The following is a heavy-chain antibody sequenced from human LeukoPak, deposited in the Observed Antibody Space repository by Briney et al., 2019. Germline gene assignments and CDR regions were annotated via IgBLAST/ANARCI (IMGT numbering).Heavy chain of an antibody. Sequence: GESLKISCKGSGYSFTSYWIGWVRQVPGKGLEWMGIIYPGDSDTRYSPSFQGQVTISADKSISTAYLQWSSLKASGTAMYYCATAYSSTHYGMDVWGQGTTVTVSS. J-gene: IGHJ6*02. CDR2: IYPGDSDT. CDR3: ATAYSSTHYGMDV. D-gene: IGHD6-13*01. CDR1: GYSFTSYW. V-gene: IGHV5-51*01.